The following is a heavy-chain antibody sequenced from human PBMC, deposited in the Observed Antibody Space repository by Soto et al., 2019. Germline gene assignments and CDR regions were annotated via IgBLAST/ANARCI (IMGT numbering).Heavy chain of an antibody. CDR2: IYYSGST. CDR3: ARNSITMVRGDIAHFDY. J-gene: IGHJ4*02. V-gene: IGHV4-59*01. CDR1: GGSISSYY. D-gene: IGHD3-10*01. Sequence: PSETLSLTCTVSGGSISSYYWSWIRQPPGKGLEWIGYIYYSGSTNYNPSLKSRVTISVDTSKNQFSLKLSSVTAADTAVYYCARNSITMVRGDIAHFDYWGQGTLVTVSS.